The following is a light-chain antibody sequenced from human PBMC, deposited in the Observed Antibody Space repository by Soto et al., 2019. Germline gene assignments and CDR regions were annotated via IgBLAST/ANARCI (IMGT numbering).Light chain of an antibody. V-gene: IGKV3-15*01. CDR1: QSVSSN. CDR2: GAS. CDR3: QQYNNWLRVT. Sequence: EIVMTQSPATLSVSPGERATLSCRASQSVSSNLAWYQQKPGQAPRLLIYGASTRPTGIPASFSGSGSGTEFTLSISSLQSEDFAVYYCQQYNNWLRVTFRPGTKVDIK. J-gene: IGKJ3*01.